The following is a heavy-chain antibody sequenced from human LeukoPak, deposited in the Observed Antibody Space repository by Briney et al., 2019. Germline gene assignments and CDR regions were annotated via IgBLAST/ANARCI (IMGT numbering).Heavy chain of an antibody. CDR1: GFTFSSYA. V-gene: IGHV3-23*01. CDR3: AKGVYYYDSSAYYYTYYFDY. J-gene: IGHJ4*02. CDR2: ISGGGGST. Sequence: GGSLRLSCAASGFTFSSYAMSWVRQAPGKGLEWVSAISGGGGSTYYADSVKGRFTISRDNSKNTLYLQVNSLRAEDTAVYYCAKGVYYYDSSAYYYTYYFDYWGQGTLVTVSS. D-gene: IGHD3-22*01.